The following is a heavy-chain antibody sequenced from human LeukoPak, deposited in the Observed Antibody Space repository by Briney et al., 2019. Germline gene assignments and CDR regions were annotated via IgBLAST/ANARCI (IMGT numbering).Heavy chain of an antibody. CDR1: GGSISSYY. J-gene: IGHJ3*02. CDR2: IYYSGST. D-gene: IGHD4-11*01. V-gene: IGHV4-59*08. CDR3: ARHIGSYSKSPDAFDI. Sequence: SETLSLTSTVSGGSISSYYWSWIRQPPGKGLEWIGYIYYSGSTNYNPSLKSRVTISVDTSKNQFSLKLSSVTAADTAVYYCARHIGSYSKSPDAFDIWGQGTMVTVSS.